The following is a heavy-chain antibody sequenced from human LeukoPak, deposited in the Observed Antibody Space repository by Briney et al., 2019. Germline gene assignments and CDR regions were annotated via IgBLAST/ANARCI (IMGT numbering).Heavy chain of an antibody. D-gene: IGHD6-19*01. V-gene: IGHV4-31*03. J-gene: IGHJ4*02. Sequence: SETLSLTGTVSGGSINSGGYYWTWLRQHPGRGLEWIGNIYSSGSIYYNPSLESRLTISLDTSKNQFSLRLSSVTAADTAVYYCTRVAGDSHSSGHMVIDYWGQGTLVSVSS. CDR2: IYSSGSI. CDR1: GGSINSGGYY. CDR3: TRVAGDSHSSGHMVIDY.